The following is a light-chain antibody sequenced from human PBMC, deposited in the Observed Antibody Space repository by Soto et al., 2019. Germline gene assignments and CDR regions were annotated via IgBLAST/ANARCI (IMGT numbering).Light chain of an antibody. CDR1: SSDVGGYNY. CDR2: DVS. CDR3: SSYTTSNTRQIV. V-gene: IGLV2-14*03. J-gene: IGLJ1*01. Sequence: QSSLTQPASVSGSPGQSITSSCTGTSSDVGGYNYVSWYQHHPGKVPKLMIFDVSNRPSGVSNRFSGSKSGNTASLTISGLQPEDEADYYCSSYTTSNTRQIVFGTGTKVTVL.